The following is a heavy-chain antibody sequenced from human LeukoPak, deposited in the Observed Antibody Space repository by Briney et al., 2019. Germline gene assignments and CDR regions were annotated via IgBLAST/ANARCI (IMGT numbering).Heavy chain of an antibody. CDR1: GFTLSSNY. CDR2: IYSGGST. V-gene: IGHV3-66*01. J-gene: IGHJ4*02. Sequence: PGGSLRLSCAASGFTLSSNYMSSVRQAPGKGLEWVSDIYSGGSTYYADYVKGRFTISRANSKNTPYLQMNRPTAEHTAVYYCARDLYTASGYLIDYWGQGTLVTVSS. D-gene: IGHD3-22*01. CDR3: ARDLYTASGYLIDY.